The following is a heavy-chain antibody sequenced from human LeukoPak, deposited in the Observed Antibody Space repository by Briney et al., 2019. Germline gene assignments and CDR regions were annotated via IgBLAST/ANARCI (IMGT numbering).Heavy chain of an antibody. Sequence: SETLSLTCTVSGGSISSYYWTWVRQPAGKGREWIGRIHTSGSPNHNPSLKGRVTMSLDTSKNQFSLKLSSVTAADTAVYYCARGVGATYFDYWGQGILVTVSS. V-gene: IGHV4-4*07. CDR1: GGSISSYY. D-gene: IGHD1-26*01. CDR2: IHTSGSP. CDR3: ARGVGATYFDY. J-gene: IGHJ4*02.